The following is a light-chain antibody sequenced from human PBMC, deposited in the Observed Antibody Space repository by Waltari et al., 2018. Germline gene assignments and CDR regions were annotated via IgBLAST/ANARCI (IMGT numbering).Light chain of an antibody. Sequence: QSVLTQPPSASGPPGQRVTLSCSVRTSDIGGNPVVWYQQLPGTAPKLLIHSKDQRPSGVPDRFSGFKSGTSASLAISGLQSEDEGEYFCAAWDDSLTYVFGTGTKVTVL. V-gene: IGLV1-44*01. CDR3: AAWDDSLTYV. CDR1: TSDIGGNP. CDR2: SKD. J-gene: IGLJ1*01.